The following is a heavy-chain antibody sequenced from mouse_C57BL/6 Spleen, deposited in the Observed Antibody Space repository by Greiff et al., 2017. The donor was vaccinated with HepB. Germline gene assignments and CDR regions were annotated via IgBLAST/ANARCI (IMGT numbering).Heavy chain of an antibody. CDR1: GFTFSSYA. J-gene: IGHJ3*01. CDR2: ISSGGDYI. V-gene: IGHV5-9-1*02. D-gene: IGHD1-3*01. CDR3: TRYSIYKGFAY. Sequence: EVKLVESGEGLVKPGGSLKLSCAASGFTFSSYAMSWVRQTPEKRLEWVAYISSGGDYIYYADTVKGRFTISRDNARNTLYLQMSSLKSEDTAMYYCTRYSIYKGFAYWGQGTLVTVSA.